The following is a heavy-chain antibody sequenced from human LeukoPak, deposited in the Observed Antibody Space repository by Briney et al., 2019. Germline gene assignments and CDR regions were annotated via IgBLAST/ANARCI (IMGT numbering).Heavy chain of an antibody. CDR2: ISGSGGST. Sequence: PGGSLRLSCAASGFTFSSYAMSWVRQAPGKGLEWVSAISGSGGSTYYADSVKGRFTISRDNSKNTLYLQMNSLRAEDTAIYYCAKGIPRDYCSSTSCYTRSIGGQGTLVTVSS. CDR3: AKGIPRDYCSSTSCYTRSI. D-gene: IGHD2-2*02. J-gene: IGHJ4*02. CDR1: GFTFSSYA. V-gene: IGHV3-23*01.